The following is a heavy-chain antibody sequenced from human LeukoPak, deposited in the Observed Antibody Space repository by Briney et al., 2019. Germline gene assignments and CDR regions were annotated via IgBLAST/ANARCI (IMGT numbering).Heavy chain of an antibody. CDR3: AMPLDSGSYSWGSWSDAFDI. V-gene: IGHV5-51*01. D-gene: IGHD1-26*01. J-gene: IGHJ3*02. CDR1: GYSFTSYW. CDR2: IYPGDSDT. Sequence: GESLKISCQGSGYSFTSYWIGWVRQMPGKGLEWMGIIYPGDSDTRYSPSFQGQVTISADKSISTAYLQWSSLKASDTAMYYCAMPLDSGSYSWGSWSDAFDIWGQGTMVTVSS.